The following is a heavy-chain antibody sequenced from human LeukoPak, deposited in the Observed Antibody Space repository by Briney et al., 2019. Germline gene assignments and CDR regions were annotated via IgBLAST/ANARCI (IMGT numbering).Heavy chain of an antibody. CDR3: ARDGTRDSLEQWLVLLDY. V-gene: IGHV1-18*01. D-gene: IGHD6-19*01. CDR1: GYTFTSFG. J-gene: IGHJ4*02. CDR2: ISAYNGNI. Sequence: ASVKVSCKASGYTFTSFGISWVRQAPGQGLEWMGWISAYNGNINYAQKLQGRVTMTTDISTSTAYMEVSSLRSEDTAVYYCARDGTRDSLEQWLVLLDYWGQGTLVTVSS.